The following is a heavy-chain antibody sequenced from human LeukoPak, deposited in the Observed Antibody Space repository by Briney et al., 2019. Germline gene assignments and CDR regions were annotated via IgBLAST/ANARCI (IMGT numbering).Heavy chain of an antibody. Sequence: ASVKVSCKASGYTFTSYGISWVRQAPGQGLEWMGWISAYNGNTNYAQKLQGRVTMTTDTPTSTAYMELRSLRSDDTAVYYCARGTGAYYDILTGYSQMAGLDYWGQGTLVTVSS. V-gene: IGHV1-18*01. CDR1: GYTFTSYG. CDR3: ARGTGAYYDILTGYSQMAGLDY. CDR2: ISAYNGNT. J-gene: IGHJ4*02. D-gene: IGHD3-9*01.